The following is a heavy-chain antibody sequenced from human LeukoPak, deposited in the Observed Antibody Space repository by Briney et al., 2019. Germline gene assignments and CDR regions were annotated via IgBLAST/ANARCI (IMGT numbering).Heavy chain of an antibody. V-gene: IGHV5-51*01. CDR1: GCSLTNYW. CDR3: ARIWLRAFDI. Sequence: GESLKISCKGSGCSLTNYWIAWVRQMPGKGLEWMGIIYPDDSDTRYSTSFPGQVAFSAHKSIRTAYLQWSSLKASDTAMYYCARIWLRAFDIWGQGTMVSVCS. J-gene: IGHJ3*02. D-gene: IGHD3-16*01. CDR2: IYPDDSDT.